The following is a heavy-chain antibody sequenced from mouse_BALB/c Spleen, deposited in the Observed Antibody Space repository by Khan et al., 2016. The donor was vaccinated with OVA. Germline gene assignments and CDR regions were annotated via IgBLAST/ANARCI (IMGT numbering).Heavy chain of an antibody. CDR1: GFSLTSYG. D-gene: IGHD1-1*01. J-gene: IGHJ4*01. CDR3: AKFTPDYYSMDY. Sequence: VQLQESGPGLVAPSQSLSITCTVSGFSLTSYGVNWVRQPLGEGLELLGVIWGDGSTNYHSTLKSRLIISKDSSKRQVFLTLNSLQTDDTATYXGAKFTPDYYSMDYWGQGTSVTVST. V-gene: IGHV2-3*01. CDR2: IWGDGST.